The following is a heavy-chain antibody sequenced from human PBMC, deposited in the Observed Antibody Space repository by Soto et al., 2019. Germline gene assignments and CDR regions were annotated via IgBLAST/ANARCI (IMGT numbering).Heavy chain of an antibody. V-gene: IGHV3-30*18. J-gene: IGHJ6*02. Sequence: QVQLVESGGGVVQPGGSLRLSCAASGFSFISYAIHWVRQAPGKGLEWVGVISYDGSSTFYADSVRGRFTISRDNSKHTFDLQMNSLRAEDTAIYYCAKDLGSSGFAYYHYYGMDVWGQGTTVTVSS. CDR2: ISYDGSST. CDR1: GFSFISYA. CDR3: AKDLGSSGFAYYHYYGMDV. D-gene: IGHD6-19*01.